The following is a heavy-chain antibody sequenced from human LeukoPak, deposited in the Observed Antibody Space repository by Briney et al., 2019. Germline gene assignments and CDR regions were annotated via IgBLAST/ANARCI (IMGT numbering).Heavy chain of an antibody. V-gene: IGHV5-51*01. CDR2: IYPGDSYT. CDR1: GYSFTSYW. J-gene: IGHJ4*02. CDR3: ATPPTTAEPFDY. D-gene: IGHD1-26*01. Sequence: PGEALQISCKGSGYSFTSYWLGWVRPMPGKGLEWMGIIYPGDSYTRYSPSFQGQVTISADKSISTAYLQWSSLKASDTAMYYCATPPTTAEPFDYWGQGTLVTVSS.